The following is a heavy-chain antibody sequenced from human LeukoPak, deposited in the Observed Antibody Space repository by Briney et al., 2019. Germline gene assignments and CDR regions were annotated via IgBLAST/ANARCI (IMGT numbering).Heavy chain of an antibody. CDR3: ARATRPIAVAGTGFDY. CDR2: IKQDGSEK. Sequence: GGSLRLSCAASGFTFSSYWMSWVRQAPGKGLEWVANIKQDGSEKYYVDSVKGRFTISRDNAKNSLYLQMNSLRAEDTAVYYCARATRPIAVAGTGFDYWGQGTLVTVSS. J-gene: IGHJ4*02. V-gene: IGHV3-7*01. CDR1: GFTFSSYW. D-gene: IGHD6-19*01.